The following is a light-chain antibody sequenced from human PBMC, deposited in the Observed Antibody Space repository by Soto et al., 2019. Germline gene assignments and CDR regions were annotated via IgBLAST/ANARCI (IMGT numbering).Light chain of an antibody. CDR3: QEYAYSKQ. CDR1: QNVFKRY. CDR2: DTS. J-gene: IGKJ1*01. V-gene: IGKV3-20*01. Sequence: EIVLTQSPGTLSLSPGERATLSCRASQNVFKRYLAWYQQKPGRAPRLLIYDTSNRATGIPDRFSGSGSETDFTLTISRLEPEDSAIYYCQEYAYSKQFGQGTRVEIK.